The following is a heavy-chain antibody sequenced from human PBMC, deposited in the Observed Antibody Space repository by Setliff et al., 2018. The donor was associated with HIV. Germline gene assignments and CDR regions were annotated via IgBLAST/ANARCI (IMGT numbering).Heavy chain of an antibody. CDR3: ARGRRRSSTPYYFDY. CDR2: IYYSGNT. CDR1: NDSINYQY. Sequence: SETLSLTCTVSNDSINYQYWAWIRQPPGKGLEWIGSIYYSGNTNYNPSLKSRVTISIDTSKSQFSLKLTSVSAADTAMYYCARGRRRSSTPYYFDYWGQGTLVTVS. V-gene: IGHV4-59*11. J-gene: IGHJ4*02.